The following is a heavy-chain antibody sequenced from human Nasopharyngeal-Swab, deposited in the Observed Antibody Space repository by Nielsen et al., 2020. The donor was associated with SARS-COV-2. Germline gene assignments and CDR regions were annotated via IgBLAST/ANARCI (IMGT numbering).Heavy chain of an antibody. CDR3: ARLTVAEGAFDI. V-gene: IGHV3-30*14. CDR2: ISYDGSNK. Sequence: GGSLRLSCAASGFTFSSYAMHWVRQAPGKGLEWVAVISYDGSNKYYADSVKGRFTISRENAKNSLHLQMNSLRAEDTAVYYCARLTVAEGAFDIWGQGTMVTVSS. CDR1: GFTFSSYA. D-gene: IGHD1-20*01. J-gene: IGHJ3*02.